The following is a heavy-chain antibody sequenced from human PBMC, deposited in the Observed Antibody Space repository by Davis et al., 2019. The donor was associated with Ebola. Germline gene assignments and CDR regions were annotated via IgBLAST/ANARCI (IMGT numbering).Heavy chain of an antibody. CDR3: VTGRGKIVVVVAARDY. V-gene: IGHV3-64D*08. CDR1: GFTFSSYA. Sequence: GGSLRLSCSASGFTFSSYAMHWVRQAPGKGLEYVSAISSNGGSTYYADSVKGRFTISRDNSKNTLYLQMSSLRAEDTAVYYCVTGRGKIVVVVAARDYWGQGTLVTVSS. J-gene: IGHJ4*02. CDR2: ISSNGGST. D-gene: IGHD2-15*01.